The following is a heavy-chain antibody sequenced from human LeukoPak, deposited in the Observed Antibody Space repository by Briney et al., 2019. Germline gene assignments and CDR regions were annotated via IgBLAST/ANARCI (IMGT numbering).Heavy chain of an antibody. D-gene: IGHD5-18*01. V-gene: IGHV4-30-2*01. Sequence: SETLSLTCAVSGGSISSGGYSWSWIRQPPGKGLEWIGYIYHSGSTYYNPSLKSRVTISIDTSKNQFSLRLTSVTAAGTAVYYCARENDRYGRIDYWGQGTLVTVSS. CDR3: ARENDRYGRIDY. J-gene: IGHJ4*02. CDR2: IYHSGST. CDR1: GGSISSGGYS.